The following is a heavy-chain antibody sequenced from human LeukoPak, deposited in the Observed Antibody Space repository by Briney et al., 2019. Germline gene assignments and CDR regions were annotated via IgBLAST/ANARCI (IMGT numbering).Heavy chain of an antibody. CDR3: ARVPESVGINYFDS. CDR2: INHSGST. V-gene: IGHV4-34*01. D-gene: IGHD1-26*01. CDR1: GGSFRGYY. Sequence: SETLSLTCAVYGGSFRGYYWSWVRQPPGKGLEWIGEINHSGSTNHNPSLKSRVIASVDTSKNRFSLKLSSVTAADTAVYFCARVPESVGINYFDSWGQGTLVTVSS. J-gene: IGHJ4*02.